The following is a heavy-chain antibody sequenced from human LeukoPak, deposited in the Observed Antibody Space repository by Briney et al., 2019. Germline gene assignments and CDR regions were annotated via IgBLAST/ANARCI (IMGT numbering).Heavy chain of an antibody. CDR1: GFTFSSYG. CDR3: AKQDSYWDVFDI. CDR2: ISYDGSNK. V-gene: IGHV3-30*18. D-gene: IGHD2-21*02. J-gene: IGHJ3*02. Sequence: PGGSLRLSCAASGFTFSSYGMHWVRQAPGKGLEWVAVISYDGSNKYYADSVKGRFTISRDNSKNTLYLQMNSLRAEDTAVYYCAKQDSYWDVFDIWGQGTLVTVS.